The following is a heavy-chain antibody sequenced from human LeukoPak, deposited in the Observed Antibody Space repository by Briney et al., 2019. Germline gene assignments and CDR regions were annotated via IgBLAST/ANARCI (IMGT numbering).Heavy chain of an antibody. CDR1: GGSFSGYY. D-gene: IGHD2-2*01. CDR2: INHSGST. V-gene: IGHV4-34*01. J-gene: IGHJ6*03. CDR3: ARGRIDIVVVPAANRHYYYYYMDV. Sequence: SETLSLTCAVYGGSFSGYYWSWIRQPPGKGLEWIGEINHSGSTNYNPSLKSRVTISVDTSKNQFSLKLSSVTAADTAVYYCARGRIDIVVVPAANRHYYYYYMDVWGKGTTVTVSS.